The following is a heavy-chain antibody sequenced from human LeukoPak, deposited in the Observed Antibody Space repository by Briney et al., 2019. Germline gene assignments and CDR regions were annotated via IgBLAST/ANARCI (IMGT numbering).Heavy chain of an antibody. CDR2: IYYSGGT. D-gene: IGHD3-3*01. CDR1: GGSISSYY. V-gene: IGHV4-59*08. Sequence: PSETLSLTCTVSGGSISSYYWSWIRQPPGKGLEWIGYIYYSGGTNYNPSLKSRVTTSVDTSKNQFSLKLSSVTAADTAVYYCATHRYYDFWSGYSHNYGMDVWGQGTTVTVSS. CDR3: ATHRYYDFWSGYSHNYGMDV. J-gene: IGHJ6*02.